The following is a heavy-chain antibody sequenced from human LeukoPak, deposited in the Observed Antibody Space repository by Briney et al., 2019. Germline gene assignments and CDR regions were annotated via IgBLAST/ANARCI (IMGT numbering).Heavy chain of an antibody. D-gene: IGHD2-2*01. CDR3: AREGGRYCSSTSCLFDY. CDR2: IIPIFGTA. CDR1: GGTFSSYA. V-gene: IGHV1-69*13. J-gene: IGHJ4*02. Sequence: ASVKVSCKASGGTFSSYAISWVRQAPGQGLEWMGGIIPIFGTANYAQKFQGRVTITADESTSTAYMELSSLRSEDTAVYYCAREGGRYCSSTSCLFDYWGQGTLVTVSS.